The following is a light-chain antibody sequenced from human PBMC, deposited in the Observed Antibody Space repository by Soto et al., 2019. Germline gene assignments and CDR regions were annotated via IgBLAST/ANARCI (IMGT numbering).Light chain of an antibody. J-gene: IGKJ1*01. CDR1: QSVDSSY. Sequence: EIVLTQSPGTLSLSPGERATLSCRASQSVDSSYLAWYQQKPGQAPRLVIYGASSRATGIPDRISGNGSGTDFTLTISRLEPEDFAVYYCQQSGSSPTFGQGTKVEIK. CDR3: QQSGSSPT. V-gene: IGKV3-20*01. CDR2: GAS.